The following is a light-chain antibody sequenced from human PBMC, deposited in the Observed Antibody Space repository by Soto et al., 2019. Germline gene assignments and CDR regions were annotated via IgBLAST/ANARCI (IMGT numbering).Light chain of an antibody. V-gene: IGKV3-20*01. CDR1: QSVSSSY. CDR3: QQYGSSPYT. J-gene: IGKJ2*01. CDR2: GAS. Sequence: EIVLTQSPGTLSLSPGERATLSCRASQSVSSSYLAWYQQKPGQAPGLLIYGASSRATGIPDRFSGSGSGTDFTLTIRRREPEYFAVYYCQQYGSSPYTFGQGTKLEIK.